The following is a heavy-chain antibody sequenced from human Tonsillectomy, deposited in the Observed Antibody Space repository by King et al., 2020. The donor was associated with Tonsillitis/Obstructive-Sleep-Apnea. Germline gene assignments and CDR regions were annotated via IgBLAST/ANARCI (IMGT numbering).Heavy chain of an antibody. J-gene: IGHJ4*02. Sequence: VQLQESGPGLVKPSETLSLTCTVSGGSVTSGSYYWSWIRQPPGMGLEWIGYFSYSGSTNYNPSLKNRTTISVETSKNQFPLKLSSVPAAATAVYYCACGGGGGGSPFDYWGQGTLVTVSS. CDR3: ACGGGGGGSPFDY. V-gene: IGHV4-61*01. CDR2: FSYSGST. CDR1: GGSVTSGSYY. D-gene: IGHD3-16*01.